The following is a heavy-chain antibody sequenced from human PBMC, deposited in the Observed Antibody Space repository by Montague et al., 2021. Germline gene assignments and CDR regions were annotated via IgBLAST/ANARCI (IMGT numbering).Heavy chain of an antibody. CDR2: IYYNGTT. D-gene: IGHD2-15*01. Sequence: SXTLSLTCTVSGGSISSASYYWGWIRQPPGKGLEFIGVIYYNGTTYHNPSLKSRVTVSMDTSKNQFSLKLSSVTAADTAVYYCARSLYCRGGSCYSGFDPWGQGTLVTAS. CDR3: ARSLYCRGGSCYSGFDP. V-gene: IGHV4-39*01. CDR1: GGSISSASYY. J-gene: IGHJ5*02.